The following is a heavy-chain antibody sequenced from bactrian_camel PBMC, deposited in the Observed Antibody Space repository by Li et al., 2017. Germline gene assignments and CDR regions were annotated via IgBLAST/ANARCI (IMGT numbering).Heavy chain of an antibody. CDR2: VYGDGSNT. V-gene: IGHV3S7*01. CDR1: GFSFSSYA. D-gene: IGHD5*01. J-gene: IGHJ7*01. Sequence: VQLVESGGGLVQPGGSLRLSCAASGFSFSSYAMIWVRQAPGKGLEWVSTIYGDVYGDGSNTYYADSVKGRFTISQDNAKTTTWLQMNNLKLDDTAVYYCAAGAVLPRTLGGGICSDYGTVRYWGKGTQVTVS.